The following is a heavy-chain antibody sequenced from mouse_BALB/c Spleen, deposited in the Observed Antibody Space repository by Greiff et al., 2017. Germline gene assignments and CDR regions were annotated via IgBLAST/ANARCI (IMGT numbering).Heavy chain of an antibody. J-gene: IGHJ2*01. CDR3: ARDRTPYGSSYCFDY. Sequence: EVKLVESGGGLVKPGGSLKLSCAASGFTFSDYYMYWVRQTPEKRLEWVATISDGGSYTYYPDSVKGRFTISRDNAKNNLYLQMSSLKSEDTAMYYCARDRTPYGSSYCFDYWGQGTTLTVSS. CDR1: GFTFSDYY. CDR2: ISDGGSYT. V-gene: IGHV5-4*02. D-gene: IGHD1-1*01.